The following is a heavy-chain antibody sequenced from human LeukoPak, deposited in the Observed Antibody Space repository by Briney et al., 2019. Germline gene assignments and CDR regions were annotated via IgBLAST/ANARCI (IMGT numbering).Heavy chain of an antibody. CDR3: ARYDSSGYYSANYGMDV. Sequence: SETLSLTCTVSGGSISSGGYYWSWIRQHPGKGLERIGYIYYSGSTYYNPSLKSRVTISVDTSKNQFSLKLSSVTAADTAVYYCARYDSSGYYSANYGMDVWGQGTTVTVSS. V-gene: IGHV4-31*03. CDR1: GGSISSGGYY. D-gene: IGHD3-22*01. J-gene: IGHJ6*02. CDR2: IYYSGST.